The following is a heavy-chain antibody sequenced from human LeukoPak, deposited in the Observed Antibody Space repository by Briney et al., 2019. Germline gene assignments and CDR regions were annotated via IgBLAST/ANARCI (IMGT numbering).Heavy chain of an antibody. CDR1: GGSMSSSSYY. Sequence: PSETLSLTCIVSGGSMSSSSYYWGWIRQPPGKGLEWIGSIYYSGNTYYNVSLKSRVTISVDTSKNQFSLKLSSVTAADTAVYYCARGPDFWSPWGQGTLVTVSS. CDR3: ARGPDFWSP. V-gene: IGHV4-39*07. J-gene: IGHJ5*02. CDR2: IYYSGNT. D-gene: IGHD3-3*01.